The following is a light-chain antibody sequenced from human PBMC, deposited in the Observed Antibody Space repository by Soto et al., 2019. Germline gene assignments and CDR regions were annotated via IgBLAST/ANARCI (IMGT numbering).Light chain of an antibody. V-gene: IGLV1-51*01. CDR2: DNN. Sequence: QSVLPQPPSVSAAPGQKVTISCSGSSSNIGTNYVSWYQQLPGTAPKLLIYDNNKRPSGIPDRFSGSKSGTSATLGITGLQTGDEADYYCGTWDSSLSAVVFGGGTKVTVL. CDR1: SSNIGTNY. CDR3: GTWDSSLSAVV. J-gene: IGLJ2*01.